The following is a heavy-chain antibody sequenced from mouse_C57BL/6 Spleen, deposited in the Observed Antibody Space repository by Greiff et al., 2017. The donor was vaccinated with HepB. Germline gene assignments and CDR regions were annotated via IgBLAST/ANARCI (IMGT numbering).Heavy chain of an antibody. CDR2: INPNTCGT. CDR3: ASPGDGSSYYAMDY. D-gene: IGHD1-1*01. V-gene: IGHV1-22*01. Sequence: EVQLQQSGPELVNPGASVKMSFKASGYTFTDYNMHWVKQSHGKSLEWIGYINPNTCGTSYNQKFKGKATLPLNKSSSTPYRELRSLTSEESAVDYCASPGDGSSYYAMDYWGQGTSVTVSS. J-gene: IGHJ4*01. CDR1: GYTFTDYN.